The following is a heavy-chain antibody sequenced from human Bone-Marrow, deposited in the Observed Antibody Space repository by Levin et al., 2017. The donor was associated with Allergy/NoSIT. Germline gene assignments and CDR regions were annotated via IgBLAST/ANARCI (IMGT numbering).Heavy chain of an antibody. V-gene: IGHV3-21*01. CDR1: GFTFSSYS. Sequence: GGSLRLSCAASGFTFSSYSMNWVRQAPGKGLEWVSSISSSSSYIYYADSVKGRFTISRDNAKNSLYLQMNSLRAEDTAVYYCARVDYDILTGYYIPFDYWGQGTLVTVSS. D-gene: IGHD3-9*01. J-gene: IGHJ4*02. CDR2: ISSSSSYI. CDR3: ARVDYDILTGYYIPFDY.